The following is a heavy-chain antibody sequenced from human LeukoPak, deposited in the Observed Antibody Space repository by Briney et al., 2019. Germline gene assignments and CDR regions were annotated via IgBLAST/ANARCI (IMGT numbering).Heavy chain of an antibody. CDR3: AREGLRFYYDRSGYPPAY. J-gene: IGHJ4*02. CDR1: GGTIRSGPYC. CDR2: IYDGEHT. V-gene: IGHV4-39*07. Sequence: PSETLSLTCTVSGGTIRSGPYCWGCIRQPPGQELESIRNIYDGEHTYYNPSFQSRVTISVDTSKNQLSLNLSSVTAADTAIYYCAREGLRFYYDRSGYPPAYWGQGTLVTVSS. D-gene: IGHD3-22*01.